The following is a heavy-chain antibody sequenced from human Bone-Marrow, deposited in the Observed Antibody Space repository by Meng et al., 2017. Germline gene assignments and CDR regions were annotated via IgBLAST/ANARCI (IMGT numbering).Heavy chain of an antibody. CDR1: GGSISTYY. V-gene: IGHV4-59*01. D-gene: IGHD2-21*02. CDR2: INYSGRT. CDR3: ARGPSHGGSYSDY. J-gene: IGHJ4*02. Sequence: QVQLQESGPGLVKPSETLSLTCTASGGSISTYYWSWIRQSPEKGLEWIGYINYSGRTNYIPSLRSRATISVDPSKNQFSLNLRSVTAADTAVYYCARGPSHGGSYSDYWGQGTLVTVSS.